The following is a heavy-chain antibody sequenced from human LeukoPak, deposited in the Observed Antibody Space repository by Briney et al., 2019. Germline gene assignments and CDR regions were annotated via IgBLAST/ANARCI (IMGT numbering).Heavy chain of an antibody. CDR2: INHSGSP. Sequence: SETLSLTCAVYGGSFSDYYWTWIRQPPGKGLEWIGEINHSGSPNNNPSLKSRVTISVDTSKNQFSLKLSSVTAADTAVYYCARSASMVVPAGFDYWGQGTLVTVSS. CDR3: ARSASMVVPAGFDY. V-gene: IGHV4-34*01. CDR1: GGSFSDYY. D-gene: IGHD2-2*01. J-gene: IGHJ4*02.